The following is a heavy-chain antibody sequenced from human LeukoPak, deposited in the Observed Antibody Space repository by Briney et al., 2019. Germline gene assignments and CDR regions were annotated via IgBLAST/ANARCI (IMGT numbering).Heavy chain of an antibody. CDR3: ARNCGDAPWYFDL. CDR2: IYHSGST. CDR1: GGSISSGYW. D-gene: IGHD4-17*01. V-gene: IGHV4-4*02. Sequence: SEALSLTCAVSGGSISSGYWWSWVRRPPGKGLEWTGEIYHSGSTNYNPSLKSRVTISVDKSKNQFSLQLSSVTAADTAVYYCARNCGDAPWYFDLWGRGTLVTVSS. J-gene: IGHJ2*01.